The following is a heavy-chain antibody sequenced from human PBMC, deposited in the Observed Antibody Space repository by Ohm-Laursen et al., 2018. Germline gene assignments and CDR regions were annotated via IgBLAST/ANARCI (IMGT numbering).Heavy chain of an antibody. CDR1: GFTFSGFQ. D-gene: IGHD5-12*01. J-gene: IGHJ4*02. Sequence: SLRLSCSASGFTFSGFQMSWIRQAPGKGLEWVAHIGGSGTTRFYTDSVKGRFTISRDNAKNSVYLQMNSLRAEDTAVYYCARVGREALRLSKAYDYWGQGTLVTVSS. CDR2: IGGSGTTR. CDR3: ARVGREALRLSKAYDY. V-gene: IGHV3-11*04.